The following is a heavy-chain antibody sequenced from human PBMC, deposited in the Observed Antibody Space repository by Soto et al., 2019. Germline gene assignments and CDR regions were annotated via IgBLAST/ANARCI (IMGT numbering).Heavy chain of an antibody. J-gene: IGHJ4*02. Sequence: GGSLRLSCAASGFTFSSYAMSWVRQAPGKGLEWVSAISGSGGSTYYADSVKGRFTISRDNSKNTLYLQMNSLRAEDTAVYYCAKEDHYDFWSGYYPFDYWGQGTLVTVSS. CDR2: ISGSGGST. V-gene: IGHV3-23*01. D-gene: IGHD3-3*01. CDR3: AKEDHYDFWSGYYPFDY. CDR1: GFTFSSYA.